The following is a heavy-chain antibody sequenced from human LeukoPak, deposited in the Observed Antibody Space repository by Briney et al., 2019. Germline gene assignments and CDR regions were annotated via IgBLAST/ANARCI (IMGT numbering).Heavy chain of an antibody. Sequence: SETLSLTCTVSGGSISSYYWSWIRQPPGKGLEWIGYIYYSGSTNYNPSFKSRVTISVDTSKNQFSLKLSSVTAADTAVYYCARTAAGYHGMDVWGQGTTVTVSS. J-gene: IGHJ6*02. CDR2: IYYSGST. CDR3: ARTAAGYHGMDV. CDR1: GGSISSYY. V-gene: IGHV4-59*01. D-gene: IGHD6-25*01.